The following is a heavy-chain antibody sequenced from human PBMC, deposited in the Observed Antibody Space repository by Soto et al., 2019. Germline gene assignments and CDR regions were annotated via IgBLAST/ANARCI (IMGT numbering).Heavy chain of an antibody. CDR3: AKDLTGDFDY. J-gene: IGHJ4*02. D-gene: IGHD7-27*01. CDR2: ISYDGSNK. V-gene: IGHV3-30*18. CDR1: GFTFSSYG. Sequence: LRLSCAASGFTFSSYGMHWVRQDPGKGLEWVAVISYDGSNKYYADSVKGRFTISRDNSKNTLYLQMNSLRAEDTAVYYCAKDLTGDFDYWGQGTLVTVSS.